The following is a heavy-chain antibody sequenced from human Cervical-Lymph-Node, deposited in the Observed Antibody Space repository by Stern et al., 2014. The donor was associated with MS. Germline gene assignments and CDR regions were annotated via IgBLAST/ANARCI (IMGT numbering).Heavy chain of an antibody. D-gene: IGHD6-19*01. CDR2: IIPILGIA. J-gene: IGHJ4*02. Sequence: VQLVESGAEVKKPGSSVKVSCKASGGTFSSYAISWVRQAPGQGLEWMGRIIPILGIANYAQKFQGRVTITADKSTSTAYMELSSLRSEDTAVYYCARDPIAVAGNFDYWGQGTLVTVSS. CDR3: ARDPIAVAGNFDY. V-gene: IGHV1-69*09. CDR1: GGTFSSYA.